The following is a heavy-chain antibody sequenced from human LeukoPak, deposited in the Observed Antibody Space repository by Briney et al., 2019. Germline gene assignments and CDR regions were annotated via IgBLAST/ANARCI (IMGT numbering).Heavy chain of an antibody. Sequence: GRSLRLSCAASGFTFSSYPMHWVRQAPGKGLEWVAVISYDGSNKYYADSVKGRFTISRDNSKNTLYLQMNSLRAEDTAVYYCARDGEIWGQGTLVTVSS. J-gene: IGHJ4*02. D-gene: IGHD3-10*01. CDR3: ARDGEI. V-gene: IGHV3-30*04. CDR1: GFTFSSYP. CDR2: ISYDGSNK.